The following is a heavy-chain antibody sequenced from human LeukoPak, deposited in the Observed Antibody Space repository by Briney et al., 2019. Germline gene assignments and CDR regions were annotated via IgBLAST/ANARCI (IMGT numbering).Heavy chain of an antibody. CDR1: GGSISSYY. V-gene: IGHV4-4*07. CDR3: ARDRGWELLTAFDI. D-gene: IGHD1-26*01. J-gene: IGHJ3*02. Sequence: PSETLSLTCTVSGGSISSYYWSWIRQPAGKGLEWIGRIYTSGSTNYNPSLKSRVTMSVDTSKNRFSLKLSSVTAADTAVYYCARDRGWELLTAFDIWGQGTMVTVSS. CDR2: IYTSGST.